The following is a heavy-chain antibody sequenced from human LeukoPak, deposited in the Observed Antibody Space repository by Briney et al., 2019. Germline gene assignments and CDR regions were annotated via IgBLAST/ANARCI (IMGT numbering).Heavy chain of an antibody. CDR1: GFTFSSYD. Sequence: GSLRLSCAASGFTFSSYDMSWVRQAPGKGLEWVSAISGSGGSTYYADSVKGRFTISRDNSKNTLYLQMNSLRAEDTAVYYCAKSAQRFSSGTYSDYWGQGTLVTVSS. D-gene: IGHD3-10*01. CDR3: AKSAQRFSSGTYSDY. J-gene: IGHJ4*02. CDR2: ISGSGGST. V-gene: IGHV3-23*01.